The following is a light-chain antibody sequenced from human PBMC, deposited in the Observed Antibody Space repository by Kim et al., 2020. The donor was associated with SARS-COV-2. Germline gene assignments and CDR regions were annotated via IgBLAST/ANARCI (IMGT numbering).Light chain of an antibody. CDR3: AAWDDSLNGWV. J-gene: IGLJ3*02. CDR1: SSTLARNT. Sequence: GPRVTISCSSTSSTLARNTVNWYQLLPGTAPKLLIYSNNQRPSGVPDRFSGSKSGTSASLAISGLQSEDEADYYCAAWDDSLNGWVFGGGTQLTVL. CDR2: SNN. V-gene: IGLV1-44*01.